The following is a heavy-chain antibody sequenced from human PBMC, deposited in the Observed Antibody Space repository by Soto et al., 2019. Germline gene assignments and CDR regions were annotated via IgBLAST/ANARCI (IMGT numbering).Heavy chain of an antibody. CDR3: ARELSGYCSGGSCYRTVS. J-gene: IGHJ5*02. Sequence: GESLRLSCAASGFTFCSYSMNLVRQAPRKGLEWVSYISSSSSTIYYADSVKGRFTISRDNAKNSLYLQMNSLRAEDTAVYYCARELSGYCSGGSCYRTVSWGQGTLVTVSS. CDR2: ISSSSSTI. V-gene: IGHV3-48*01. D-gene: IGHD2-15*01. CDR1: GFTFCSYS.